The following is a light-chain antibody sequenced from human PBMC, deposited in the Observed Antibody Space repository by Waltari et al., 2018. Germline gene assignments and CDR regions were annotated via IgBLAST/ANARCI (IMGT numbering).Light chain of an antibody. CDR3: QQDTSSGMYT. CDR1: QSVSNSY. V-gene: IGKV3-20*01. CDR2: GAS. J-gene: IGKJ2*01. Sequence: EMLLTQSPGTLSVSPGERVTLSCRASQSVSNSYLAWYQRKPGQAPSLLIHGASTRATAIPGRLSGGVSGTDCTLTISRLGPEDFAVYYCQQDTSSGMYTFGQGTRLEIK.